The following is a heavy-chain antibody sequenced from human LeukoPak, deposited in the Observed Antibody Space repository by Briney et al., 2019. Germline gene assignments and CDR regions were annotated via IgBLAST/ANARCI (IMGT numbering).Heavy chain of an antibody. J-gene: IGHJ6*02. D-gene: IGHD4-11*01. V-gene: IGHV1-69*04. CDR2: INPSGGST. CDR3: ARVFRTVTTDTNYYYGMDV. CDR1: GYTFSNYG. Sequence: GASVKVSCKASGYTFSNYGISWVRQAPGQGLEWMGIINPSGGSTNYAQKFQGRVTITADKSTSTAYMELSSLRSEDTAVYYCARVFRTVTTDTNYYYGMDVWGQGTTVTVSS.